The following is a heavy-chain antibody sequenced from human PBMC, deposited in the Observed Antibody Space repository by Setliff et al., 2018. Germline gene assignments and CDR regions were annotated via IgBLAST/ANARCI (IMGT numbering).Heavy chain of an antibody. J-gene: IGHJ4*02. Sequence: SETLSLTCTVSGGSISSSSYYWSWIRQPPGKGLEWIGYIYYSGSTNYNPSLESRVTISVDTSKNQFPLKLSSVTAADTAVYYCASYRQDVNYWGQGTLVTVSS. CDR2: IYYSGST. CDR3: ASYRQDVNY. CDR1: GGSISSSSYY. D-gene: IGHD4-4*01. V-gene: IGHV4-61*05.